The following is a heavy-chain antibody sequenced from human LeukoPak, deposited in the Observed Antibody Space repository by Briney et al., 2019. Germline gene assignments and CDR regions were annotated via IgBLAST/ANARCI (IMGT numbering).Heavy chain of an antibody. D-gene: IGHD3-22*01. CDR2: IHRDGTTT. CDR3: AKGVSSGYYYDSFDY. V-gene: IGHV3-74*01. J-gene: IGHJ4*02. CDR1: GFTYSNHW. Sequence: GGSLRLSCAASGFTYSNHWMHWVRQVPGEGLVCVSRIHRDGTTTNYADSVRGRFTISRDNAKNSLYLQMNSLRAEDTALYYCAKGVSSGYYYDSFDYWGQGTLVTVSS.